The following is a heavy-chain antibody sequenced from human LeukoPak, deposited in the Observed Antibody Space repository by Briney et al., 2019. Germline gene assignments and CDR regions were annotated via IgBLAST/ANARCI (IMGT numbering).Heavy chain of an antibody. CDR1: GGSISSSSYY. J-gene: IGHJ4*02. V-gene: IGHV4-39*07. D-gene: IGHD3-10*01. CDR2: IYYSGST. CDR3: ARYMVRGVIIFDY. Sequence: PSETLSLTCTVSGGSISSSSYYWGWIRQPPGKGLEWIGSIYYSGSTNYNPSLKSRVTISVDTSKNQFSLKLSSVTAADTSVYYCARYMVRGVIIFDYWGQGTLVTVSS.